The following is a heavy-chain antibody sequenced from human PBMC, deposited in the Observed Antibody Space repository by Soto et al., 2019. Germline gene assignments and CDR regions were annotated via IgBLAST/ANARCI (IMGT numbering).Heavy chain of an antibody. V-gene: IGHV3-11*01. CDR1: GFTFSDYY. CDR3: AREMGNVVVAATLYFRAFDI. CDR2: ISSSGSTI. D-gene: IGHD2-15*01. Sequence: GGSLRLSCAASGFTFSDYYMSWIRQAPGKGLEWVSYISSSGSTIYYADSVKGRFTISRDNAKNSLYLQMNSLRAEDTAVYYCAREMGNVVVAATLYFRAFDIWGQGTMVTVSS. J-gene: IGHJ3*02.